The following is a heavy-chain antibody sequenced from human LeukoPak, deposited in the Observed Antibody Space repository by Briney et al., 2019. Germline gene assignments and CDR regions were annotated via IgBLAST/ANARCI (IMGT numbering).Heavy chain of an antibody. Sequence: SVKVSYKASGGTFSSYAISWVRQAPGQGLEWMGGIIPIFGTANYAQKFQGRVTITADESTSTAYMELSSLRSEDTAVYYCARVRMEWLLSNWFDPWGQGTLVTVSS. V-gene: IGHV1-69*01. D-gene: IGHD3-3*01. CDR3: ARVRMEWLLSNWFDP. CDR1: GGTFSSYA. J-gene: IGHJ5*02. CDR2: IIPIFGTA.